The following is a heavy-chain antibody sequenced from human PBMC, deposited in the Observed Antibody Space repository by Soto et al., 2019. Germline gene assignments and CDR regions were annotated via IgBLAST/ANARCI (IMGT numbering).Heavy chain of an antibody. CDR3: VSPGYDFWSGYYPDYYYYYGMDV. D-gene: IGHD3-3*01. J-gene: IGHJ6*02. V-gene: IGHV5-10-1*01. Sequence: GESLKISCKGSGYSFTSYWISWVRQMPGKGLEWMGRIDPSDSYTNYSPSFQGHVTISADKSISTAYLQWSSLKASDTAMYYCVSPGYDFWSGYYPDYYYYYGMDVWGQGTTVTVSS. CDR1: GYSFTSYW. CDR2: IDPSDSYT.